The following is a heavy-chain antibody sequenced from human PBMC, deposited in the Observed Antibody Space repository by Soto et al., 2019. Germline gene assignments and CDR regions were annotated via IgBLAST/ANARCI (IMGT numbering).Heavy chain of an antibody. CDR2: ISYDGSNK. Sequence: QVQLVESGGGVVQPGRSLRLSCAASGFTFSSYAMHWVRQAPGKGLEWVAVISYDGSNKYYADSVKGRFTISRDNSKNTLYLQMNSLRAEDTAVYYCARDHVHVYFDYWGQGTLVTVSS. V-gene: IGHV3-30-3*01. CDR1: GFTFSSYA. CDR3: ARDHVHVYFDY. J-gene: IGHJ4*02.